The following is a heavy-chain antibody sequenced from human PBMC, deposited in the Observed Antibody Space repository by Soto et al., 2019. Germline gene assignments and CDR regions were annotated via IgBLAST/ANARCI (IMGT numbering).Heavy chain of an antibody. D-gene: IGHD2-15*01. CDR3: ARGDCVGGPCYSLAGSFYYYMDV. V-gene: IGHV3-74*01. CDR1: GFTFSNYW. CDR2: INSDGSGS. Sequence: EVQLVESGGGLVQPGGSLRLSCAASGFTFSNYWMYWVRQAPGKGLVWVARINSDGSGSSYADSVKGRLTISRDNVKNTPYLKMDSLRAEDTAVYYCARGDCVGGPCYSLAGSFYYYMDVWGKGTTVTVFS. J-gene: IGHJ6*03.